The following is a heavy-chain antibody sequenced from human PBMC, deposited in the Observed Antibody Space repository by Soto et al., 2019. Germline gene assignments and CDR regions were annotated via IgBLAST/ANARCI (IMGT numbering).Heavy chain of an antibody. J-gene: IGHJ4*02. CDR3: ARDILTGYYKTYDY. D-gene: IGHD3-9*01. CDR1: GFTFSDYY. V-gene: IGHV3-11*01. CDR2: ISSSGSTI. Sequence: GGSLRLSCAASGFTFSDYYMSWIRQAPGKGLEWVSYISSSGSTIYYADSVKGRFTISRDNAKNSLYLQMNSLRAEDTAVYYCARDILTGYYKTYDYWGQGTLVTVSS.